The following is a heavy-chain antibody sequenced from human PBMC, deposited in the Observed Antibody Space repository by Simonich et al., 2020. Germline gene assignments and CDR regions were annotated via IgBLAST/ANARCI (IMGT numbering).Heavy chain of an antibody. CDR1: GFTFISYW. CDR3: ASFNVVPAADAFDI. J-gene: IGHJ3*02. CDR2: MNRDGSST. D-gene: IGHD2-2*01. Sequence: EVQLVEYVGGLVQPGGSLRLSCSDSGFTFISYWMHGVGQAQGKGSGWVSRMNRDGSSTNDADSVKSRFTISRDNAKNTLYLQMNSLRAEDTAVYYCASFNVVPAADAFDIWGQGTMVTVSS. V-gene: IGHV3-74*01.